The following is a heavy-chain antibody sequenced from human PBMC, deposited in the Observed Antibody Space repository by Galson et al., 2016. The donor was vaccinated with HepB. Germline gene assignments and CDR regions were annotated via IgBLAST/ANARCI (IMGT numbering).Heavy chain of an antibody. CDR1: GFTFRTYT. D-gene: IGHD2-15*01. CDR2: ISGGGGST. Sequence: SLRLSCAASGFTFRTYTMSWVRQAPGKGLEWVSGISGGGGSTYYADSVEGRLTISRDNPKTMVYLQIHSLRVEDTAVYFCAKDRYCGGGACSWSYFDLWGPGIQVTVSS. CDR3: AKDRYCGGGACSWSYFDL. V-gene: IGHV3-23*01. J-gene: IGHJ4*02.